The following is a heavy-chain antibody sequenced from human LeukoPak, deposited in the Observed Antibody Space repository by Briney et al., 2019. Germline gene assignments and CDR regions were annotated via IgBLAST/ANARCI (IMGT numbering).Heavy chain of an antibody. J-gene: IGHJ3*02. CDR3: ARKDREHRGHPLDI. CDR2: ISSSSSYI. CDR1: GFTFSSYS. V-gene: IGHV3-21*01. D-gene: IGHD3-10*01. Sequence: KPGGSLRLSCAASGFTFSSYSMNWVRQAPGKGLEWVSSISSSSSYIYYADSVKGRFTISRDNAKNSLYLQMNSLRAEDTAVYYCARKDREHRGHPLDIWGQGTMVTVSS.